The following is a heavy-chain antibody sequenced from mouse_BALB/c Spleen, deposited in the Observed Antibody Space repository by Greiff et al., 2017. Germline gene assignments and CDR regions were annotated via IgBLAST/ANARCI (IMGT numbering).Heavy chain of an antibody. D-gene: IGHD1-1*01. J-gene: IGHJ4*01. V-gene: IGHV1-54*01. CDR3: ARAGDHYYGSSYAMDY. Sequence: VQLHQSGPELVKPGASVKISCKASGYAFTNYLIEWVKQRPGQGLEWIGVINPGSGGTNYNEKFKGKATLTADKSSSTAYMQLSSLTSDDSAVYFCARAGDHYYGSSYAMDYWGQGTSVTVSS. CDR1: GYAFTNYL. CDR2: INPGSGGT.